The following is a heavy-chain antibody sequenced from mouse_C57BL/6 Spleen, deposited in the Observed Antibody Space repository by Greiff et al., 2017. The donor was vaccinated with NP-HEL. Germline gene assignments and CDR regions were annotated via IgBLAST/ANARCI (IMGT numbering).Heavy chain of an antibody. CDR2: INYDGSST. CDR1: GFTFSDYY. J-gene: IGHJ1*03. CDR3: ARDMVTTWYFDV. V-gene: IGHV5-16*01. D-gene: IGHD2-2*01. Sequence: DVQLVESEGGLVQPGSSMKLSCTASGFTFSDYYMAWVRQVPEKGLEWVANINYDGSSTYYLDSLKSRFIISRDNAKNILYLQMSRLKSEDTATYYCARDMVTTWYFDVWGTGTTVTVSS.